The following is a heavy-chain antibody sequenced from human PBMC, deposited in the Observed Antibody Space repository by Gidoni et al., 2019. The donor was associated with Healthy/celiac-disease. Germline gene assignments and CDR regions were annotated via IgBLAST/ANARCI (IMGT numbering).Heavy chain of an antibody. CDR2: INSAGSSP. J-gene: IGHJ4*02. D-gene: IGHD1-7*01. CDR1: GFTFSSYW. Sequence: EVQLVESGGGLVQPGGSLRLSCAASGFTFSSYWMHWVRPAPGKWLVWVSRINSAGSSPSYADSVKGRFTISRDNAKNTLYLQMNSLRAEDTAVYYCARDGDWNFDWGQGTLVTVSS. CDR3: ARDGDWNFD. V-gene: IGHV3-74*01.